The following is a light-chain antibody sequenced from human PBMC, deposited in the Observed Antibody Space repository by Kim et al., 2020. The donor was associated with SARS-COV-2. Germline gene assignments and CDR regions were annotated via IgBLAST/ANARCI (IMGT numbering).Light chain of an antibody. CDR3: MQGTHWPFT. CDR1: QSLVYNDGNIY. CDR2: KVS. J-gene: IGKJ3*01. Sequence: PASIHCRSSQSLVYNDGNIYLNWFHQRPGQSPRRLIYKVSTRDSGVPDRFSGSGSGTDFTLQISRVEAEDVGVYYCMQGTHWPFTFGPGTKVDIK. V-gene: IGKV2-30*01.